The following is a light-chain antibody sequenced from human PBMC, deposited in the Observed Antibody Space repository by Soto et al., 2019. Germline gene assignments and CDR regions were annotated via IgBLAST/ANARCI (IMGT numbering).Light chain of an antibody. CDR3: CSYAVTNSFLV. Sequence: QSALTQPPSESGSPGQSVTISCTGTSNDVGGYPYVSWYQQHPGKAPKLVIYEVSKRPSGVPDRFSGSKSGNTASLTVSGLQAEDEADYYCCSYAVTNSFLVFGGGTKLTVL. CDR2: EVS. V-gene: IGLV2-8*01. J-gene: IGLJ2*01. CDR1: SNDVGGYPY.